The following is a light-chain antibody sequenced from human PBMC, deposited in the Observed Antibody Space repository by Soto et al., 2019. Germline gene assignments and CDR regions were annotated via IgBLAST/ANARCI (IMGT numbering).Light chain of an antibody. CDR3: SSYTNSRIRV. CDR2: DVS. V-gene: IGLV2-14*01. CDR1: SSDVGGYNY. J-gene: IGLJ1*01. Sequence: QSVLTQPASVSGSPGQSITISCTGTSSDVGGYNYVSWYQQHPGKAPKLMIYDVSNRPSGVSNRFSGSKSGNTASLTISGLQAEDEADYYCSSYTNSRIRVFGTGTKVTVL.